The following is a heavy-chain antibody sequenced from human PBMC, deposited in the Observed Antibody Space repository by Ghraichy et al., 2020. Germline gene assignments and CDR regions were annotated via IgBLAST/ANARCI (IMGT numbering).Heavy chain of an antibody. CDR1: GFTFNNYR. CDR3: ARGEVATDY. D-gene: IGHD5-24*01. Sequence: LSLTCVASGFTFNNYRMSWVRQAPGKGLEWVASISDSGSYRDYAEPVKGRFIISRDSAKKSLYLEMNSLRVGDTAMYYCARGEVATDYWGQGTGSPSPQ. CDR2: ISDSGSYR. V-gene: IGHV3-21*01. J-gene: IGHJ4*02.